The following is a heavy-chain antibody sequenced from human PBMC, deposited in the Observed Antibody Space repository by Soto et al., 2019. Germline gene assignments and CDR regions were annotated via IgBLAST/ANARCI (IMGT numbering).Heavy chain of an antibody. Sequence: GESLKISCKGSGYRFDNYWIGWVRQMPGKGLEWMGIIYPGDSDTRYSPSFQGQVTISADKSISTAYLQWSSLKASDTAMYYCARGGVDSSSWYTLYYYYYGMDVWGQGTTVTVSS. CDR2: IYPGDSDT. J-gene: IGHJ6*02. CDR1: GYRFDNYW. CDR3: ARGGVDSSSWYTLYYYYYGMDV. V-gene: IGHV5-51*01. D-gene: IGHD6-13*01.